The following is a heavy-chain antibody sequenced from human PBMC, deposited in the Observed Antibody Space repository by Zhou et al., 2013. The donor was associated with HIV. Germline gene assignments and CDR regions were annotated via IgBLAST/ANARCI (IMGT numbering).Heavy chain of an antibody. D-gene: IGHD3-3*01. J-gene: IGHJ3*02. CDR3: ASQHITIFTVLSGSAFDI. V-gene: IGHV1-69*04. CDR1: GGTFSSYA. Sequence: QVQLVQSGAEVKKPGSSMKVSCKASGGTFSSYAISWVRQAPGQGLEWMGRIIPVLGTANYAQMFQGRVTITADKSTGTAYMELSSLRSEDTAVYFCASQHITIFTVLSGSAFDIWGQGTM. CDR2: IIPVLGTA.